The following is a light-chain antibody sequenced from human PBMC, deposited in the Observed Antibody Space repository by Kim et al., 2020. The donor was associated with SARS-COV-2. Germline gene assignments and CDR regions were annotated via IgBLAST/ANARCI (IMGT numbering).Light chain of an antibody. CDR2: LNSDGSH. Sequence: QLVLTQSPSASASLGASVKLTCTLSSGHSNYAIAWHQQQPEKGPRYLMTLNSDGSHSKGDGIPDRFSVSSSGAERYLTISGLQSEDEADYYCQTWGTGIWVFGGGTQLTVL. CDR3: QTWGTGIWV. V-gene: IGLV4-69*01. J-gene: IGLJ3*02. CDR1: SGHSNYA.